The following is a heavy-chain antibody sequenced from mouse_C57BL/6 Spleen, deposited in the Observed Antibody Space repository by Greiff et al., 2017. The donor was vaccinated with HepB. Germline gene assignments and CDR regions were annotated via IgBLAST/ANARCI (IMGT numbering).Heavy chain of an antibody. CDR2: ISDGGSYT. CDR3: ARGSHYYGSSFPFDY. J-gene: IGHJ2*01. CDR1: GFTFSSYA. V-gene: IGHV5-4*03. D-gene: IGHD1-1*01. Sequence: EVKLVESGGGLVKPGGSLKLSCAASGFTFSSYAMSWVRQTPEKRLEWVATISDGGSYTYYPDNVKGRFTISRDNAKNNLYLQMSHLKSEDTAMYYCARGSHYYGSSFPFDYWGQGTTLTVSS.